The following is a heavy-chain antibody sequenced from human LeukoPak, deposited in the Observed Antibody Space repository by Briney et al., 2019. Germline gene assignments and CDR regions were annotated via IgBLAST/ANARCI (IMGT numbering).Heavy chain of an antibody. Sequence: ASVKVSCEASGYTFTGYYMHWVRQAPGQGLEWMGWINPNSGGTNYAQKFQGRVTMTRDTSISTAYMELSRLRSDDTAVYYCARDGPYYYDSSGYYDAFDIWGQGTMVTVSS. D-gene: IGHD3-22*01. CDR2: INPNSGGT. CDR1: GYTFTGYY. J-gene: IGHJ3*02. CDR3: ARDGPYYYDSSGYYDAFDI. V-gene: IGHV1-2*02.